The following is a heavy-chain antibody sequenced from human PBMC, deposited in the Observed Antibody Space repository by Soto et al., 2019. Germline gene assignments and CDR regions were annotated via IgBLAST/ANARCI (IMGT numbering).Heavy chain of an antibody. CDR2: ISGSDGKT. J-gene: IGHJ4*02. CDR1: GFSFSSYA. CDR3: ARWSYLDY. V-gene: IGHV3-23*01. D-gene: IGHD3-3*01. Sequence: GSLRLSCAASGFSFSSYAMSWVRQAPGKGLEWVSTISGSDGKTFYADSVKGRFSISRDTSKNTLYLQMNSLRADDTAVYYCARWSYLDYWGQGTRVTVSS.